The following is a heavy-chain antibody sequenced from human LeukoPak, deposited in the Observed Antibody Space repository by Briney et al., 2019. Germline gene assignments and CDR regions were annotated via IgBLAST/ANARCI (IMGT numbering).Heavy chain of an antibody. CDR1: GYYFPNYR. CDR3: ARRSFYDTNGYYQYFDY. V-gene: IGHV5-51*01. Sequence: AESLKISCKASGYYFPNYRIAWVRQMPGKGLEWMGIIYPDDSDTTYSPSFQGQVAISADKSISTAYLQWSGLKASDTAIYYCARRSFYDTNGYYQYFDYWGQGTLVTVSS. D-gene: IGHD3-22*01. CDR2: IYPDDSDT. J-gene: IGHJ4*02.